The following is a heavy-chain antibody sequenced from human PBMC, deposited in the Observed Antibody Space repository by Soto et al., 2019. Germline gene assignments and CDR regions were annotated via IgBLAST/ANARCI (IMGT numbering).Heavy chain of an antibody. CDR3: ARCTGIAAAGTWEFDY. CDR2: IYYSGST. CDR1: GGSISSGGYY. J-gene: IGHJ4*02. D-gene: IGHD6-13*01. V-gene: IGHV4-31*03. Sequence: QVQRQESGPGLVKPSQTLSLTCTVSGGSISSGGYYWSWIRQHPGKGLEWIGYIYYSGSTYYNPSLKSRVTISVDTSKNQFSLKLSSVTAADTAVYYCARCTGIAAAGTWEFDYWGQGTLVTVSS.